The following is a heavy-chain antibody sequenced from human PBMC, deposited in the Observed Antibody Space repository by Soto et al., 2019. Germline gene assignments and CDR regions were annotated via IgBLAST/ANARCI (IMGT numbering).Heavy chain of an antibody. Sequence: QVQLQESGPGLVKPSETLSLICSDSGGSISSHNWGWIRLPPGKGLEWIGYIRDSGDTSYNPSLNSRGTMSLDTSKKEFYLKLTSVTAADTGVYYCVRQGFGALRGLVDVWGQGTTVTVSS. CDR2: IRDSGDT. CDR3: VRQGFGALRGLVDV. CDR1: GGSISSHN. V-gene: IGHV4-59*08. D-gene: IGHD3-10*01. J-gene: IGHJ6*02.